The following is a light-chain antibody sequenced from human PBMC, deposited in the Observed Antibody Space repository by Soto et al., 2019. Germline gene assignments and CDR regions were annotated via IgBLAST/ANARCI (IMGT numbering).Light chain of an antibody. Sequence: QSVLSQPPSASGSPGQSVAISCTGTCSDVGGYNYVSWYQQHPGKAPKLMIYEVNKRPSGVPDRFSGSKPGNTASLTVSGLQAEDEADYYCSSYAGSSNVFGTGTKVTVL. V-gene: IGLV2-8*01. CDR3: SSYAGSSNV. J-gene: IGLJ1*01. CDR1: CSDVGGYNY. CDR2: EVN.